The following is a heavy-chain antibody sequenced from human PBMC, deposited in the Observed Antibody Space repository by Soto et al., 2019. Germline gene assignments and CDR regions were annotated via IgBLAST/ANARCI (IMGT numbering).Heavy chain of an antibody. CDR2: INPSGGST. Sequence: ASLKVSCKASGYTFTSYYMHWVRQAPGQGLEWMGIINPSGGSTSYAQKFQGRVTMTRDTSTSTVYMELSSLRSEDTAVYYCARGGYGDYATDAFDIWGQGTMVTVS. J-gene: IGHJ3*02. D-gene: IGHD4-17*01. CDR3: ARGGYGDYATDAFDI. V-gene: IGHV1-46*01. CDR1: GYTFTSYY.